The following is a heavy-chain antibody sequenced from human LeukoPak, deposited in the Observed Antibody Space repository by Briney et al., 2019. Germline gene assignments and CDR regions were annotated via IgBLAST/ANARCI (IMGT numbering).Heavy chain of an antibody. CDR3: ARDRPGSYWYFDL. V-gene: IGHV4-30-4*01. J-gene: IGHJ2*01. D-gene: IGHD3-10*01. Sequence: SQTLSLTCTVSGGSVNNGNHYWTWIRQPPGKGLEWIGYIYYSGSTYYNPSLKSRLTISIDTSKNQFSLKLNSVIAADTAVYYCARDRPGSYWYFDLWGRGTLVTVSS. CDR1: GGSVNNGNHY. CDR2: IYYSGST.